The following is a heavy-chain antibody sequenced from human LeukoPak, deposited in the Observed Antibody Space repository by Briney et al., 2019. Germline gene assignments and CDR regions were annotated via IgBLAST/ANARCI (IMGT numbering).Heavy chain of an antibody. Sequence: ASVKVSCKASGYTFTSYGISWVRQAPGQGLEWMGWISAYNGNTNYAQKLQGRVTMTTDTSTSTAYMELRSLRSDDTAVYYCARYMDAFGVVIISDYWGQGTLVTVSS. CDR2: ISAYNGNT. V-gene: IGHV1-18*01. J-gene: IGHJ4*02. CDR3: ARYMDAFGVVIISDY. CDR1: GYTFTSYG. D-gene: IGHD3-3*01.